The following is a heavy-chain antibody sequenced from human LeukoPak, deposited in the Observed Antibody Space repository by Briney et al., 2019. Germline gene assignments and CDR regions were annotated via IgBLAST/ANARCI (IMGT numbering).Heavy chain of an antibody. CDR1: GGSLSGYY. V-gene: IGHV4-34*01. J-gene: IGHJ4*02. D-gene: IGHD6-13*01. CDR3: ARSPTLVEFRSTYYFDY. CDR2: VNHSGST. Sequence: PSETLSLTCAVYGGSLSGYYWSWIRQPPGKELEWIGEVNHSGSTNYNPSLKSRVTISVDTSKNQFSLKLSSVTAADTAVYYCARSPTLVEFRSTYYFDYWGQRTLVTVSS.